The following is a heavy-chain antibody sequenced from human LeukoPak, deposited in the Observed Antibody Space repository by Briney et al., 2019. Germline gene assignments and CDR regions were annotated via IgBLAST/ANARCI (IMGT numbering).Heavy chain of an antibody. J-gene: IGHJ4*02. D-gene: IGHD3-16*01. Sequence: ASVKVSCKASGYTFTSYDINWVRQATGQGLEWMGWMNPNSGNTGYAQKFQGRVTMTRNTSISTAYMELSNLRSEDTAVYYCARGFMITFGGVYFDYWGQGTLVTVSS. CDR2: MNPNSGNT. CDR1: GYTFTSYD. V-gene: IGHV1-8*01. CDR3: ARGFMITFGGVYFDY.